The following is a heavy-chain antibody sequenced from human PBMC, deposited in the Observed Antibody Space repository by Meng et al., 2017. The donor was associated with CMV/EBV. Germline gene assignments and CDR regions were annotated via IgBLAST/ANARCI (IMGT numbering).Heavy chain of an antibody. CDR2: INPSGGST. D-gene: IGHD2-15*01. J-gene: IGHJ3*02. CDR1: GYTFTSYY. Sequence: QVQWVQSGAEVKKPGASVKVSCKASGYTFTSYYMHWVRQAPGQGLEWMGIINPSGGSTSYAQKFQGRVTMTRDTSTSTVYMELSSLRSEDTAVYYCARVLVVVAATPGAFDIWGQGTMVTVSS. CDR3: ARVLVVVAATPGAFDI. V-gene: IGHV1-46*01.